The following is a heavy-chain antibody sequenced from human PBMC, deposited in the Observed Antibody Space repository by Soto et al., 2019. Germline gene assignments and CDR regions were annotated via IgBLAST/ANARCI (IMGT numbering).Heavy chain of an antibody. D-gene: IGHD2-2*01. CDR3: ARHVPAAGYYNGMDV. CDR2: IIPIFGTA. Sequence: QVQLVQSGAEVKKPGSSVKVSCKASGGTFSSYAISWVLQAPGQGLEWMGGIIPIFGTANYPQKFQGRVTITADESTSTAYMELSSLRSEDTAVYYCARHVPAAGYYNGMDVWGQGTTVTVSS. V-gene: IGHV1-69*12. CDR1: GGTFSSYA. J-gene: IGHJ6*02.